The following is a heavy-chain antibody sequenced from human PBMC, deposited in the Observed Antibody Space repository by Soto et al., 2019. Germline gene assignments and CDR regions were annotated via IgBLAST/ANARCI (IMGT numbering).Heavy chain of an antibody. CDR1: GGSLSNYG. CDR2: ILPVFGTP. Sequence: QVQLVQSGAEVKKPGSSVKVSCKASGGSLSNYGISWVRQAPGQGLEWMGAILPVFGTPNYAQKFQDRVTITAEESTTTVYMEVRSLKSEDTAVYYCARGDATKIVVTTYYAMDVWGYGTTVTVSS. J-gene: IGHJ6*04. CDR3: ARGDATKIVVTTYYAMDV. V-gene: IGHV1-69*12. D-gene: IGHD3-22*01.